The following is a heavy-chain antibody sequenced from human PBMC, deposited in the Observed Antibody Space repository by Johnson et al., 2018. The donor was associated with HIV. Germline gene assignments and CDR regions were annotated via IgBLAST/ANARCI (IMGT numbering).Heavy chain of an antibody. CDR2: IKEDANEE. V-gene: IGHV3-7*03. J-gene: IGHJ3*02. D-gene: IGHD6-13*01. CDR1: GFTFSSYA. CDR3: ARDGVYSSPHDAFDI. Sequence: VQLEESGGGVVQPGRSLRLSCAASGFTFSSYAMHWVRQAPGKGLEWVANIKEDANEEYYVDSLKGRFTIFRDNAKNSMYLQMDNLRIEDTAVYYCARDGVYSSPHDAFDIWGQGTMVTVSS.